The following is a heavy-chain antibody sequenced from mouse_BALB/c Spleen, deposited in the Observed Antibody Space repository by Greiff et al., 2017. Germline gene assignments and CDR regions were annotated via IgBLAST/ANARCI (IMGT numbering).Heavy chain of an antibody. CDR1: GFSLTSYG. CDR2: IWAGGST. CDR3: ARTGTRFAY. Sequence: VQLQQSGPGLVQPSQSLSITCTVSGFSLTSYGVHWVRQPPGKGLEWLGVIWAGGSTNYNSALMSRLSISKDNSKSQVFLKMNSLQTDDTAMYYCARTGTRFAYWGQGTLVTVSA. V-gene: IGHV2-9*02. J-gene: IGHJ3*01. D-gene: IGHD4-1*01.